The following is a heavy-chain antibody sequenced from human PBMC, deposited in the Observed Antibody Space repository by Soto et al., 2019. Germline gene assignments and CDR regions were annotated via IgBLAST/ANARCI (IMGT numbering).Heavy chain of an antibody. J-gene: IGHJ6*02. Sequence: GGSLRLSCAASGFTVSSNYMSWVRQAPGKGLEWVSVIYSGGSTYYADSVKGRFTISRDNSKNTLYLQMNSLRAEDTAVYYCVKARISGNTFPTSCGMDVWGQGTTVTVSS. D-gene: IGHD5-12*01. CDR1: GFTVSSNY. CDR2: IYSGGST. CDR3: VKARISGNTFPTSCGMDV. V-gene: IGHV3-53*01.